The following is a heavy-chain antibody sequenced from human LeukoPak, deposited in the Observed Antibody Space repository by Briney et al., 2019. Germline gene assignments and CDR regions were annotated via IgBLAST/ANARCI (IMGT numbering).Heavy chain of an antibody. D-gene: IGHD3-10*01. V-gene: IGHV3-23*01. CDR3: AKALRMVRGAMWYYFDY. CDR1: GFTFSSYA. CDR2: ISGSGGST. Sequence: SGGSLRLSCAASGFTFSSYAMSWVRQAPGKGLEWVSAISGSGGSTYYADSVKGRFTISRDNSKNTLYLQMNSLRAEDTAVYYCAKALRMVRGAMWYYFDYWGQGTLVTVSS. J-gene: IGHJ4*02.